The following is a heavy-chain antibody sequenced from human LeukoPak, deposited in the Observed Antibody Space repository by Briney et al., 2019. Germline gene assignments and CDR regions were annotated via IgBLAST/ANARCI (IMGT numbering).Heavy chain of an antibody. J-gene: IGHJ5*02. Sequence: SETLSLTCTVSGGSISSGSYYWSWIRQPAGKGLEWIGRIYTSGSTNYNPSLKSRVTISVDTSKNQFSLKLSSVTAADTAVYYCASLGLDRSGWYGGDNWFDPWGQGTLVTVSS. CDR3: ASLGLDRSGWYGGDNWFDP. D-gene: IGHD6-19*01. V-gene: IGHV4-61*02. CDR2: IYTSGST. CDR1: GGSISSGSYY.